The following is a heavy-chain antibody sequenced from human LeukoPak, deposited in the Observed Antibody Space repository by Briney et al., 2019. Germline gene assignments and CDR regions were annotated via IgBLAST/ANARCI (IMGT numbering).Heavy chain of an antibody. CDR1: GFTFSSYG. Sequence: GGSLRLSCAASGFTFSSYGTHWVRQAPGKGLEWVAFIRYDGSNKYYADSVKGRFTISRDNSKNTLYLQMNSLRAEDTAVYYCAKDRYYDILTGYYTPPLTFDIWGQGTMVTVSS. D-gene: IGHD3-9*01. J-gene: IGHJ3*02. V-gene: IGHV3-30*02. CDR2: IRYDGSNK. CDR3: AKDRYYDILTGYYTPPLTFDI.